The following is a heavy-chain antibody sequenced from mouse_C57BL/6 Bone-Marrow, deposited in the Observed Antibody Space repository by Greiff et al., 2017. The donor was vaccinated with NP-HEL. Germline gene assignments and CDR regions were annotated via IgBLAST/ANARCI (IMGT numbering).Heavy chain of an antibody. V-gene: IGHV1-69*01. CDR2: IDPSDSYT. D-gene: IGHD2-3*01. J-gene: IGHJ2*01. Sequence: QVQLQQPGAELVMPGASVKLSCKASGYTFTSYWMHWVKQRPGQGLEWIGEIDPSDSYTNYNQKFQGKSTLTVDKSSSTAYMQLSSLTSEDSAVYYCARSGYYGVDYWGQGTTLTVSS. CDR1: GYTFTSYW. CDR3: ARSGYYGVDY.